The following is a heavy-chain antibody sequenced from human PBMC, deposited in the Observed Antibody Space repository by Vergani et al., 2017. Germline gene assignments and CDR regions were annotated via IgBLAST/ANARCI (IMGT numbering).Heavy chain of an antibody. Sequence: VQLVESAGGVVQHGGSLRLSCAASGLTFSSFGMHWLRQAPGKGLEWLAYIGKDGINTRYRDAVKGRFTVSSDNSKDILYLQMDSLRSEDMALYYCAKYLRDSTDGLPDSWGPGTLVIVSS. D-gene: IGHD2-21*02. CDR1: GLTFSSFG. CDR2: IGKDGINT. J-gene: IGHJ4*02. V-gene: IGHV3-30*02. CDR3: AKYLRDSTDGLPDS.